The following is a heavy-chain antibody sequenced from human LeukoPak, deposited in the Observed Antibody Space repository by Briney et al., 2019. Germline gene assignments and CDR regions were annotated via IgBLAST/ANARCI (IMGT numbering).Heavy chain of an antibody. V-gene: IGHV3-30-3*01. Sequence: GGSLRLSCAASGFTFSSYAMHWVRQAPGKGLEWVAVISYDGSNKYYADSVKGRFTISRDNSKNTLYLQMNSLRAEDTAVYYCARDPPHYGSGGGFDYWGQGTLVAVSS. CDR1: GFTFSSYA. CDR2: ISYDGSNK. J-gene: IGHJ4*02. D-gene: IGHD3-10*01. CDR3: ARDPPHYGSGGGFDY.